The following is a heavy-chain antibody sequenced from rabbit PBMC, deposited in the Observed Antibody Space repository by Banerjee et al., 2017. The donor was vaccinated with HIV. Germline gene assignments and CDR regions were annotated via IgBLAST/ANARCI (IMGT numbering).Heavy chain of an antibody. CDR2: IDSGDGNT. V-gene: IGHV1S45*01. Sequence: QEQLEESGGDLVKPEGSLTLTCTASGFSFSSGYWMCWVRQAPGKGLEWIGCIDSGDGNTYYASWAKGRFTISKTSSTTVTLQLNSLTAADTATYFCARGSNYYAFNLWGPGTLVTVS. D-gene: IGHD8-1*01. J-gene: IGHJ4*01. CDR1: GFSFSSGYW. CDR3: ARGSNYYAFNL.